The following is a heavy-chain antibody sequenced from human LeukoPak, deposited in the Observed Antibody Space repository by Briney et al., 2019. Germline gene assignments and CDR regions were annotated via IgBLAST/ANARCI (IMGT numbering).Heavy chain of an antibody. CDR3: ARHSLLWFGELGDAFDI. Sequence: GESLRISCKGSGYSFTSYWISWVRQMPGKGLEWMGRIDPSDSYNNYSPSCQGHVTISADKSISTAYLQWSSLKASDTAMYYCARHSLLWFGELGDAFDIWGQGTMVTVSS. V-gene: IGHV5-10-1*01. CDR2: IDPSDSYN. CDR1: GYSFTSYW. J-gene: IGHJ3*02. D-gene: IGHD3-10*01.